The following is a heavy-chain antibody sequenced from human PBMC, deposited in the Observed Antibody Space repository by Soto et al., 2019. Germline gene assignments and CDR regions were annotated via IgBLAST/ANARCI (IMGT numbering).Heavy chain of an antibody. CDR1: GYSISSGSY. Sequence: SETLSLTCAVSGYSISSGSYWCWIRQTGGEGLEWTASIYHGGSTYYKQSLKGRVTISVDKSKNPFSLQLNSVTAADTAVYYCARSSALVPPAGFEPWAKGTMVTVS. V-gene: IGHV4-38-2*01. CDR2: IYHGGST. D-gene: IGHD2-15*01. J-gene: IGHJ5*02. CDR3: ARSSALVPPAGFEP.